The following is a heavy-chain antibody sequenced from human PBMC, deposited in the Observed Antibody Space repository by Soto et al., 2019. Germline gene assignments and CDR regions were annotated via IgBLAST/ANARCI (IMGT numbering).Heavy chain of an antibody. CDR2: INPSIGGT. CDR1: GYFFNNYY. CDR3: ARGGSVVAVDGPIYIDHYGMDV. J-gene: IGHJ6*02. D-gene: IGHD6-19*01. Sequence: QVKLMQSEADVKKPGASVRLSCEASGYFFNNYYIHWVRQAPGQGPEWMGMINPSIGGTTFAQKFQGRVTMTRGTSRDTVNMDLYSLRSEDTAVYYCARGGSVVAVDGPIYIDHYGMDVWGQGTALTVSS. V-gene: IGHV1-46*02.